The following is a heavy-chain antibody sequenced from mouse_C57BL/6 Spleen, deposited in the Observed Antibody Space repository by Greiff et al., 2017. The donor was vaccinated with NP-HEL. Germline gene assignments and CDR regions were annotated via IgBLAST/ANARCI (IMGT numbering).Heavy chain of an antibody. D-gene: IGHD2-2*01. Sequence: VQRVESGPGLVAPSQRLSITCTVSGFSLTSYGVSWVRQPPGKGLEWLGVIWGDGSTNYHSALISRLSISKDNSKSQVFLKLNSLQTDDTATYYCAKPRGGYYGYDVYYAMDYWGQGTSVTVSS. V-gene: IGHV2-3*01. CDR1: GFSLTSYG. CDR2: IWGDGST. J-gene: IGHJ4*01. CDR3: AKPRGGYYGYDVYYAMDY.